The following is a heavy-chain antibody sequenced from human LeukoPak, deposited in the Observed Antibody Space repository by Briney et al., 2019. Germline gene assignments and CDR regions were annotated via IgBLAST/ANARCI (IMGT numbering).Heavy chain of an antibody. J-gene: IGHJ5*02. D-gene: IGHD2-2*01. V-gene: IGHV4-28*05. CDR1: GYSISTSNY. CDR3: ARALGYCSSTSCLPRFDP. CDR2: IYYSGGI. Sequence: SDTLSLTCSVSGYSISTSNYWAWIRQPPGRGLEWIGHIYYSGGIYYNPSLKSRVTISVDTSKNQFSLKLSSVTAADTAVYYCARALGYCSSTSCLPRFDPWGQGTLVTVSS.